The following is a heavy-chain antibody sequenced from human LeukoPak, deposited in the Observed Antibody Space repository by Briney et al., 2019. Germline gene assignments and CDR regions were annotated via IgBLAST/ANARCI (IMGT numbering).Heavy chain of an antibody. J-gene: IGHJ6*02. CDR3: ARWSGGSDWRYHYGMDV. CDR2: ISGYNGKT. Sequence: GASVKVSCKASGYTFTDYGISWVRQAPGQGLEWMGWISGYNGKTNYAQNLQGRVTVTTDTSTSTAYMELRSLRSDDTAVYYCARWSGGSDWRYHYGMDVWGQGTTVTVSS. D-gene: IGHD6-19*01. V-gene: IGHV1-18*01. CDR1: GYTFTDYG.